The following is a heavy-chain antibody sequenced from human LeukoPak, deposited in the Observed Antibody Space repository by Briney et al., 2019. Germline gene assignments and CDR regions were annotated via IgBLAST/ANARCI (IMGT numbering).Heavy chain of an antibody. V-gene: IGHV3-21*01. CDR1: GFTFSSYS. D-gene: IGHD2-21*01. J-gene: IGHJ4*02. Sequence: GGSLRLSCAASGFTFSSYSMNWVRQAPGEGLEWVSSISSSSSHIYYADSVKGRFTISRDNAKNSLYLQMNSLRAEDTAVYYCARDIVVQTDPYYFDYWGQGTLVTVSS. CDR3: ARDIVVQTDPYYFDY. CDR2: ISSSSSHI.